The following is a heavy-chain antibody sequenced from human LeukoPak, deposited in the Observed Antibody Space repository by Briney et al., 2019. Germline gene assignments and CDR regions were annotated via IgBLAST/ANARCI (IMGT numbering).Heavy chain of an antibody. CDR3: ARVCSSRRCLDY. D-gene: IGHD2-2*01. V-gene: IGHV4-38-2*02. CDR2: INHIGST. Sequence: SETLSLTCTVSGYSISSGYYWAWMRQPPGRGLEWIGSINHIGSTYYNPSLKSRVTVSVDTSTKHVSLRMSSVTAADTAVYYCARVCSSRRCLDYWGQGTLVTVSS. J-gene: IGHJ4*02. CDR1: GYSISSGYY.